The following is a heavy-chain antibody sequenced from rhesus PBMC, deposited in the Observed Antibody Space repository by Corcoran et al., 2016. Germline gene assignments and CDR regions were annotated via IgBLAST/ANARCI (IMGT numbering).Heavy chain of an antibody. CDR2: ICWSDTK. J-gene: IGHJ5-1*01. CDR1: GFSINTAETG. D-gene: IGHD3S6*01. V-gene: IGHV2-95*01. CDR3: ARLPTRRFDV. Sequence: QVTLKESGPALVKPTQTLTLTCTFSGFSINTAETGVGWIRPPPGKALEWLASICWSDTKYYSTSLKSRHTISKDPSKNLVILTMTNMDPVDTATYYCARLPTRRFDVWGPGVLVTVSS.